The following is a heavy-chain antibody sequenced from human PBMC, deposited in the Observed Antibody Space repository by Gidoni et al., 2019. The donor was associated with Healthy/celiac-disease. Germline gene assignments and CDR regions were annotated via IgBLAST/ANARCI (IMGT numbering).Heavy chain of an antibody. CDR2: IYWSGST. CDR1: GGSISSSSYY. Sequence: QLQLQESRPGLVKPSETLSLTCTVSGGSISSSSYYWGWIRQPPGKGLEWIGCIYWSGSTYYTPSLKSRVTISVDTSKNQFSLKLSSVTAADTAVYYCATSLPRIVGAPFDYWGQGTLVTVSS. V-gene: IGHV4-39*01. J-gene: IGHJ4*02. CDR3: ATSLPRIVGAPFDY. D-gene: IGHD1-26*01.